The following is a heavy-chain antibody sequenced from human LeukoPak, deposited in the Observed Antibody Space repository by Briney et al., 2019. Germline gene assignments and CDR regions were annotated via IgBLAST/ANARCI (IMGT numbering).Heavy chain of an antibody. CDR1: GFIFSTYG. Sequence: PGGSLRLSCAASGFIFSTYGMYWVRQAPGKGLEWVSAISGSGGSTYYADSVKGRFTISRDNSKNTLYLQMNSLRAEDTAVYYCAKSNGRMVTHFDYWGQGTLVTVSS. CDR3: AKSNGRMVTHFDY. V-gene: IGHV3-23*01. CDR2: ISGSGGST. J-gene: IGHJ4*02. D-gene: IGHD4-23*01.